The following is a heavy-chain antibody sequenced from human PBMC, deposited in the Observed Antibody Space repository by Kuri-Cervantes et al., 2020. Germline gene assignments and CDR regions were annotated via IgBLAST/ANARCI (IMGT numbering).Heavy chain of an antibody. CDR1: GFTVSGNY. CDR3: AKDGGDVDTAMPLDAFDI. D-gene: IGHD5-18*01. CDR2: ISGSGGST. J-gene: IGHJ3*02. V-gene: IGHV3-23*01. Sequence: GESLKISCAASGFTVSGNYMNWVRQAPGKGLEWVSAISGSGGSTYYADSVKGRFTISRDNSKNTLYLQMNSLRAEDTAVYYCAKDGGDVDTAMPLDAFDIWGQGTMVTVSS.